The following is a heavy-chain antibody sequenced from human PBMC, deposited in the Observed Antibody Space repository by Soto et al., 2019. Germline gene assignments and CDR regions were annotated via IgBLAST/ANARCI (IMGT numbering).Heavy chain of an antibody. D-gene: IGHD3-22*01. CDR1: GFTFSSYS. V-gene: IGHV3-21*01. J-gene: IGHJ4*02. Sequence: KAGGSLRLSCAASGFTFSSYSMNWVRQAPGKGLEWVSSISSSSSYIYYADSVKGRFTISRDNAKNSLYLQMNSLRAEDTAVYYCARDSKRIYYDSSGYYSANFDYWGQGTLVTVSS. CDR2: ISSSSSYI. CDR3: ARDSKRIYYDSSGYYSANFDY.